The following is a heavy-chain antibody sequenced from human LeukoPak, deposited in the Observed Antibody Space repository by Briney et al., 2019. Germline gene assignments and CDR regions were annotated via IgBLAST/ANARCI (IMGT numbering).Heavy chain of an antibody. Sequence: SETLSLTCTVSGGSISSSSYYWGWIRQPPGKGLEWIGSIYYSGSTYYNPSLKSRVTISVDTSKNQFSLKLSSVTAADTAVYYCARLGHRDYDFWSGYYYYMDVWGKGTTVTVSS. CDR3: ARLGHRDYDFWSGYYYYMDV. V-gene: IGHV4-39*07. J-gene: IGHJ6*03. CDR2: IYYSGST. CDR1: GGSISSSSYY. D-gene: IGHD3-3*01.